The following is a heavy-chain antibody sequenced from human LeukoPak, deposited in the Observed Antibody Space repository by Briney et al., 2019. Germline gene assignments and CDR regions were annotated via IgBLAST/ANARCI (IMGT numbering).Heavy chain of an antibody. D-gene: IGHD1-26*01. V-gene: IGHV4-39*07. CDR2: IYYTGNT. Sequence: ASETLSLTCSVSGDSIIGYYWGWIRQPPGKGLEWIGNIYYTGNTYYNSSLKSRVTISLDTSKNQFSLKVISMTAADTAAYYCARESPPSGSYSPWFDPWGQGTLVTVSS. J-gene: IGHJ5*02. CDR3: ARESPPSGSYSPWFDP. CDR1: GDSIIGYY.